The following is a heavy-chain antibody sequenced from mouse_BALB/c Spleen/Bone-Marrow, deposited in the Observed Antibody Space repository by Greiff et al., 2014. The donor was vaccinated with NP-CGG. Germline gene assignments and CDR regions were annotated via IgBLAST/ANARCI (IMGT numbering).Heavy chain of an antibody. CDR1: GYAFTYYL. CDR2: INPGTGGT. Sequence: VQLQESGAEQVRPGTSVKVSCKAAGYAFTYYLIDWIKQRPGQRPGQGLEWIGVINPGTGGTDYNEKFKGRATLTADNSSSTAYMQHSSLTSDDSAVYFCARRPWFAYWGQGTLVTVSA. J-gene: IGHJ3*01. CDR3: ARRPWFAY. V-gene: IGHV1-54*01.